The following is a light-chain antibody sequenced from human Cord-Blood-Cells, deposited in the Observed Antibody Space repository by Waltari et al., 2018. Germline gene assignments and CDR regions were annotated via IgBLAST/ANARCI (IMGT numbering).Light chain of an antibody. Sequence: EIVMTQSPATLYVSPGERATLSCRASQSVSSNLAWYQQKPGQAPRLLIYGASTRATGIPARFSGSGSGTEFTLTINSLQSEDFAVYYCQQYNNWPNTFGQGTKLEIK. CDR2: GAS. J-gene: IGKJ2*01. V-gene: IGKV3-15*01. CDR3: QQYNNWPNT. CDR1: QSVSSN.